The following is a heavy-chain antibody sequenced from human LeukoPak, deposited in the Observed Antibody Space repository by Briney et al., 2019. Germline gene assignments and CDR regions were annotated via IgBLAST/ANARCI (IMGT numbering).Heavy chain of an antibody. CDR1: GVTVGNNY. Sequence: GGSLRLSCAASGVTVGNNYMNWVRQAPGKGLEWVSAISGSGGSTYYADSVKGRFTISRDNSKNTLYLQMNSLRAEDTAVYYCAKLMGEGTAMVKSDYWGQGTLVTVSS. D-gene: IGHD5-18*01. CDR3: AKLMGEGTAMVKSDY. V-gene: IGHV3-23*01. CDR2: ISGSGGST. J-gene: IGHJ4*02.